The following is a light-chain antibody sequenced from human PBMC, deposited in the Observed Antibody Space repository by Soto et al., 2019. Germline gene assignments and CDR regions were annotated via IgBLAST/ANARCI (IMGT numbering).Light chain of an antibody. CDR1: QSVSSSY. CDR2: GVS. Sequence: IVLTQSPGTLSLSPGERAALSCRASQSVSSSYLAWYQQKPGQAPRLLIYGVSTRATDIPDRFSGSGSGTAFTLTISRLEPEDFAVYDWQQYGTSPWTFGQGTKVEIK. V-gene: IGKV3-20*01. J-gene: IGKJ1*01. CDR3: QQYGTSPWT.